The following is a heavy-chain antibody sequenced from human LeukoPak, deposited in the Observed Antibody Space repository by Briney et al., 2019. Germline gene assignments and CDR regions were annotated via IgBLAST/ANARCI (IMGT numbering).Heavy chain of an antibody. V-gene: IGHV6-1*01. CDR3: ARVVPQVSKTERRDGHNYLYYYGMDV. J-gene: IGHJ6*02. D-gene: IGHD5-24*01. CDR2: TYYRSKWYN. CDR1: GDSVSSNSAA. Sequence: KASQTLSLTCAISGDSVSSNSAAWNWIRQSPSRGLEWLGRTYYRSKWYNDYAVSVKSRITINPDTSKNQFSLQLNSVTPEDTAVYYCARVVPQVSKTERRDGHNYLYYYGMDVWGQGTTVTVSS.